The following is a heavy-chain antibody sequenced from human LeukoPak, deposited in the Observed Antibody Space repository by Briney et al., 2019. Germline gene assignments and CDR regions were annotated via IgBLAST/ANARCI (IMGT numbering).Heavy chain of an antibody. J-gene: IGHJ4*02. Sequence: GGSLRLSCGASGFTFSSYAMSWVRQAPGKGLERVSAISGSGGNTYYADSVKVRFTISKDNSKNTLYLQMNNLRAEDTAVYYCAKDRIAVAGTDRYEYFDCWGQGTLVTVSS. D-gene: IGHD6-19*01. CDR2: ISGSGGNT. V-gene: IGHV3-23*01. CDR3: AKDRIAVAGTDRYEYFDC. CDR1: GFTFSSYA.